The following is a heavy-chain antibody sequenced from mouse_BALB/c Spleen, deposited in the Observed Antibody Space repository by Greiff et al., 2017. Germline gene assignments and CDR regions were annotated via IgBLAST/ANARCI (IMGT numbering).Heavy chain of an antibody. CDR2: ISSGGSYT. V-gene: IGHV5-9-4*01. CDR1: GFTFSSYA. D-gene: IGHD2-10*02. CDR3: ARLGVWENMDY. J-gene: IGHJ4*01. Sequence: DVKLVESGGGLVKPGGSLKLSCAASGFTFSSYAMSWVRQSPEKRLEWVAEISSGGSYTYYPDTVTGRFTISRDNAKNTLYLEMSSLRSEDTAMYYCARLGVWENMDYWGQGTSVTVSS.